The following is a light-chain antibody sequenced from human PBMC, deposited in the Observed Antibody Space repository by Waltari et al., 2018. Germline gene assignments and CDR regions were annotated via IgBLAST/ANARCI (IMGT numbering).Light chain of an antibody. CDR3: QHDLGLPVT. CDR1: QSVSRA. V-gene: IGKV3-20*01. J-gene: IGKJ1*01. Sequence: EIVLTQSPGTLSLSPGERATVSCRTSQSVSRALAWYQQKPGRAPRLLSYGASTRATSMPDRFIGSRSGTVVSLTSSRLEPDDLAVYYCQHDLGLPVTFGQGTTVGI. CDR2: GAS.